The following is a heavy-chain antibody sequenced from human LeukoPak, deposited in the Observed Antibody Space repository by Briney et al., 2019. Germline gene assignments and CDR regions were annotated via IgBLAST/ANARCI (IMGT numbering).Heavy chain of an antibody. D-gene: IGHD4-17*01. CDR3: ARLLDYGDYVYYYGMDV. CDR1: GGSISSCY. CDR2: IYYSGST. Sequence: SETLSLTCTVSGGSISSCYWSWIRQPPGKGLEWIGYIYYSGSTNYNPSLKSRVTISVDTSKNQFSLKLSSVTAADTAVYYCARLLDYGDYVYYYGMDVWGQGTTVTVSS. V-gene: IGHV4-59*01. J-gene: IGHJ6*02.